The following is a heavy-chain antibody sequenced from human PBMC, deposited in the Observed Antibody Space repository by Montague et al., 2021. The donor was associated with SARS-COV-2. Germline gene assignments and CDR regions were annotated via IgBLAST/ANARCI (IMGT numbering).Heavy chain of an antibody. CDR1: GFSLSTSGMC. J-gene: IGHJ6*01. CDR3: ARRTYDILTGYVYGLDV. CDR2: IDWDDDK. Sequence: VKPTQTLTLTCTFSGFSLSTSGMCVSWIRQPPGKALEWLARIDWDDDKYYSTSLKTRLTISKDTSTNQVVLTMTNMDPVDTATYYCARRTYDILTGYVYGLDVWGQGTTGTVFS. D-gene: IGHD3-9*01. V-gene: IGHV2-70*11.